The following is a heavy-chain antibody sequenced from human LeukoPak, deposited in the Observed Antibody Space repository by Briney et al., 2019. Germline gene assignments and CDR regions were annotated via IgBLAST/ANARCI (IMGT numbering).Heavy chain of an antibody. CDR2: MNPNSGNT. V-gene: IGHV1-8*03. CDR1: GYTFTSYD. D-gene: IGHD2-2*01. Sequence: ASVKVSCKASGYTFTSYDINWVRQATGQGLEWMGWMNPNSGNTGYAQKFQGRVTITRNTSISTAYMELSSLRSEDTAVYYCARGLKGYCSSTSCPYRNDYWGQGTLPPSPQ. CDR3: ARGLKGYCSSTSCPYRNDY. J-gene: IGHJ4*02.